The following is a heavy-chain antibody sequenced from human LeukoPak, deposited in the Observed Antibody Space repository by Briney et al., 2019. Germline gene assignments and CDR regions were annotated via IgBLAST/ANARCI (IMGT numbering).Heavy chain of an antibody. CDR3: ARSRYYYDSSGSYYFDY. CDR2: IYYSGSI. CDR1: GGSISSYY. V-gene: IGHV4-59*01. D-gene: IGHD3-22*01. Sequence: SETLSLTCTVSGGSISSYYWSWIRQPPGKGLEWIRYIYYSGSINYNPSLKSRVTISVDTSKNQFSLKLSSVTAADTAVYYCARSRYYYDSSGSYYFDYWGQGTLVTVSS. J-gene: IGHJ4*02.